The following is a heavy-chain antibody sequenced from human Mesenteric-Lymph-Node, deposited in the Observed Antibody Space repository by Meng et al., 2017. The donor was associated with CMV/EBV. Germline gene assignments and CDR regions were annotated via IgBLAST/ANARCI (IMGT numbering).Heavy chain of an antibody. J-gene: IGHJ4*02. CDR3: ARDGGRYNWNYGLDY. D-gene: IGHD1-7*01. V-gene: IGHV3-21*01. Sequence: LSLTCAASGFTFSSYSMNWVRQAPGKGLEWVSSISSSSSYIYYADSVKGRFTISRDNAKNSLYLQMNSLRAEDTAVYYCARDGGRYNWNYGLDYWGQGTLVTVSS. CDR1: GFTFSSYS. CDR2: ISSSSSYI.